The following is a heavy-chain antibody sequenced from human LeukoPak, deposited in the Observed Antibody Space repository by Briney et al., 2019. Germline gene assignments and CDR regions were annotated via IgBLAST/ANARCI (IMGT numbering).Heavy chain of an antibody. CDR3: VRGFRDDYVWGSYRYPDY. CDR2: MNPNSGNT. V-gene: IGHV1-8*01. J-gene: IGHJ4*02. Sequence: ASVKVSCKASGYTFTSYDINWVRQATGQGLEWMGWMNPNSGNTGYAQKFQGRVTMTRNTSISTAYMELSSLRSEDTAVYYCVRGFRDDYVWGSYRYPDYWGQGTLVTVSS. D-gene: IGHD3-16*02. CDR1: GYTFTSYD.